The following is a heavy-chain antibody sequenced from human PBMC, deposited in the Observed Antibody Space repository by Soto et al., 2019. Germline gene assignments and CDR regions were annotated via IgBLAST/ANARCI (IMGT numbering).Heavy chain of an antibody. CDR1: GFTFRDYA. CDR3: ARAVAGQVRSAWTWLDY. D-gene: IGHD1-1*01. V-gene: IGHV3-30-3*01. Sequence: QVPLVESGGGVVQPGRSLRLSCEASGFTFRDYAMHWVRQAPGKGLEWVAAIPSDGSAQHYADSVKGRFSISRDNSKNTLSLQMNSLRPEDAALYYCARAVAGQVRSAWTWLDYWGQGTLVTVSS. J-gene: IGHJ4*02. CDR2: IPSDGSAQ.